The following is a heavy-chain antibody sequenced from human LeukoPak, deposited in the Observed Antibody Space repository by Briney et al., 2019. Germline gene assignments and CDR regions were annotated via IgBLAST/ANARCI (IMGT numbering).Heavy chain of an antibody. V-gene: IGHV4-39*07. Sequence: SETLSLTCTVSGGSISSSSYYWGWIRQPPGKGLKWIGSIYYSGSTNYNPSLKSQVTISVDTSKNQFSLKLSSVTAADTAVYYCARKIRWRGVDAFDIWGQGTMVTVSS. CDR1: GGSISSSSYY. CDR2: IYYSGST. J-gene: IGHJ3*02. D-gene: IGHD1-26*01. CDR3: ARKIRWRGVDAFDI.